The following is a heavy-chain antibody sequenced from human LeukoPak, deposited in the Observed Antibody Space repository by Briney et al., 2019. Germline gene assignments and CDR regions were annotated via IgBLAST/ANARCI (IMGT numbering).Heavy chain of an antibody. J-gene: IGHJ4*02. D-gene: IGHD3-3*01. CDR3: AKSPLRFLEHNFDY. V-gene: IGHV3-23*01. Sequence: TGGSLRLSCAASGFTFSSYAMSWVRQASGKGLEWVSAISGSGGSTYYADSVKGRFTISRDNSKNTLYLQMNSLRAEDTAVYYCAKSPLRFLEHNFDYWGQGTLVTVSS. CDR2: ISGSGGST. CDR1: GFTFSSYA.